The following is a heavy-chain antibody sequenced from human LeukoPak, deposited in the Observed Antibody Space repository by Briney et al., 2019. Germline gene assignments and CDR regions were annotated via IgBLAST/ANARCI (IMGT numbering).Heavy chain of an antibody. J-gene: IGHJ4*02. Sequence: GGSLRLSCAASGFTFSSYAMHWVRQAPGKGLEYVSAISSNGGSTYYANSVKGRFTISRDNSKNTLYLQMNSLRAEDTAVYYCAKDQGLYSSGLNEATDFWGQGTLVTVSS. CDR1: GFTFSSYA. D-gene: IGHD6-19*01. V-gene: IGHV3-64*01. CDR2: ISSNGGST. CDR3: AKDQGLYSSGLNEATDF.